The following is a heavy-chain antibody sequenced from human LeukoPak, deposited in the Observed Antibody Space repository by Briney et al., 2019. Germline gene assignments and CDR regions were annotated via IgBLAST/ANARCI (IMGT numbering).Heavy chain of an antibody. J-gene: IGHJ6*03. D-gene: IGHD3-3*01. CDR1: GYTFTSYG. CDR2: ISAYNGNT. V-gene: IGHV1-18*01. CDR3: ARGITIFGVVIPNYYYYYMDV. Sequence: GASVKVSCKASGYTFTSYGISWVRQAPGQGLEWMGWISAYNGNTNYAQKLQGRVTMTTDTSTSTAYMELRSLRSDDTAVYYCARGITIFGVVIPNYYYYYMDVWGKGTTVTVSS.